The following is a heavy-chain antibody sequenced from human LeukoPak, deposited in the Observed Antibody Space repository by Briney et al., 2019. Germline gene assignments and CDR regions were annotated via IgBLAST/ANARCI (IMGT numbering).Heavy chain of an antibody. J-gene: IGHJ6*02. CDR3: AREGSGNYGDYDVYYYYGMDV. Sequence: SETLSLTCTVSGGSISSYYWSWIRQPPGKGLEWIGYIYYSGSTNYNPSLKSRVTISVDTSKNQFSLKLSSVTAADTAVYYCAREGSGNYGDYDVYYYYGMDVWGQGTTVTVSS. V-gene: IGHV4-59*01. D-gene: IGHD4-17*01. CDR1: GGSISSYY. CDR2: IYYSGST.